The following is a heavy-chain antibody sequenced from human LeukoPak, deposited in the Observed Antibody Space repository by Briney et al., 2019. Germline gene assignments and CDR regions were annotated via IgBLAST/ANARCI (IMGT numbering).Heavy chain of an antibody. CDR1: GFTFSSYA. CDR2: ISYDGSNK. V-gene: IGHV3-30*04. CDR3: ARDSYYDSSVAPEFDY. D-gene: IGHD3-22*01. Sequence: SGRSLRLSCAASGFTFSSYAMHWVRQVPGKGLEWVAVISYDGSNKYYADSVKGRFTISRDNSKNTLYLQMNSLRAEDTAVYYCARDSYYDSSVAPEFDYWGQGTLVTVSS. J-gene: IGHJ4*02.